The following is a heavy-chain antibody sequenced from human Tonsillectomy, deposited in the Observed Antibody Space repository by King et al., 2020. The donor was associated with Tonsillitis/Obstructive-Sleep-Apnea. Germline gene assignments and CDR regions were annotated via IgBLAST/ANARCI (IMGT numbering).Heavy chain of an antibody. CDR3: ARMGGDYSNYGETIDY. CDR1: RSTLSSLE. V-gene: IGHV3-33*01. J-gene: IGHJ4*02. CDR2: IGYNESNK. Sequence: VQLVESGEGVVKPGRSLRLPWEGSRSTLSSLEMTGVRQAPGKGLEWGAVIGYNESNKNYADSVKGRFTISRDNSKSTLYLQMNSLRAEDTALYYCARMGGDYSNYGETIDYWGQGTLVTVSS. D-gene: IGHD4-11*01.